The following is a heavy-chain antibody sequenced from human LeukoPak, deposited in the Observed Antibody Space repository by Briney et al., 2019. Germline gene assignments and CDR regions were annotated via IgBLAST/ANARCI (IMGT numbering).Heavy chain of an antibody. V-gene: IGHV3-23*01. D-gene: IGHD1-26*01. CDR3: AKQWVDC. CDR1: GFTFNNYA. CDR2: ISGSGDKT. Sequence: GGSLRLSCAASGFTFNNYAMNWVRQAPGKGLEWVSAISGSGDKTHYADSVKGRFTISRDNSQNTLYLQMNSLRAEDTALYYCAKQWVDCWGQGTLVTVSS. J-gene: IGHJ4*02.